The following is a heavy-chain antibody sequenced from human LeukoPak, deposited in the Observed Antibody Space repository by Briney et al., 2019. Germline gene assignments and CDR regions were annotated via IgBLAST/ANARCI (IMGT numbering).Heavy chain of an antibody. D-gene: IGHD3-10*01. CDR2: IFYSGST. V-gene: IGHV4-39*07. Sequence: PSETLSLTCTVSSGSISTSNYYWGWVRQPPGKALEWIGNIFYSGSTYYSPSLKSRVTISLDTSRNQFSLKLNSVTAADTAVYYCARLVRGIYDYFDYWGQGTLVTVSS. CDR3: ARLVRGIYDYFDY. J-gene: IGHJ4*02. CDR1: SGSISTSNYY.